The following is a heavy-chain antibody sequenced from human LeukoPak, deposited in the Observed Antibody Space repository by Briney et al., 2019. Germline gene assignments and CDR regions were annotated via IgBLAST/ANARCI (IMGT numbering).Heavy chain of an antibody. CDR1: GFTFSSYW. CDR2: IKQDGSEK. Sequence: PGGSLRLSFAASGFTFSSYWMSWVRQAPGKGLEWVANIKQDGSEKYYVDSVKGRFTISRDNAKNSLYLQMNSLRAEDTAVYYCARDDSSGYYPLYYFDYWGQGTLVTVSS. J-gene: IGHJ4*02. CDR3: ARDDSSGYYPLYYFDY. D-gene: IGHD3-22*01. V-gene: IGHV3-7*01.